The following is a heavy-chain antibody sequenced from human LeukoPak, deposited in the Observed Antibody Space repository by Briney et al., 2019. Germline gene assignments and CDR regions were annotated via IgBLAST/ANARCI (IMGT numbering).Heavy chain of an antibody. D-gene: IGHD3-22*01. CDR2: ISSSSYI. CDR1: GFTFSSYS. Sequence: PGGSLRLSCAASGFTFSSYSMNWVRQAPGKGLEWVSSISSSSYIYYADSVKGRFTISRDNAKNSLYLQMNSLRAEDTAVYYCAREDYYDSSWFDYWGQGTLVTVSS. J-gene: IGHJ4*02. CDR3: AREDYYDSSWFDY. V-gene: IGHV3-21*01.